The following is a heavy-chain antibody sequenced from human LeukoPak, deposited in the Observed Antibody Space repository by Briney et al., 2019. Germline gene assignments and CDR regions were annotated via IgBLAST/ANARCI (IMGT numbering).Heavy chain of an antibody. CDR2: ISFAGST. CDR1: VCINSQYF. J-gene: IGHJ4*02. V-gene: IGHV4-59*01. Sequence: SETLSLTFPGSVCINSQYFWGAVRQSPGTGLQWIGYISFAGSTDYNPSLKSRVTLSLDTSQSQFSLKVNSVTTADTAIYFCARGGNWNYFDYWGQGILVTVSS. CDR3: ARGGNWNYFDY. D-gene: IGHD1-1*01.